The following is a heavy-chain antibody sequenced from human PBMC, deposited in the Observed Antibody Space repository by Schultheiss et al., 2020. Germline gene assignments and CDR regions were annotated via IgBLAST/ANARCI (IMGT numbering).Heavy chain of an antibody. CDR1: GGSISSGGYY. CDR3: ATGAVAAINY. V-gene: IGHV4-39*01. D-gene: IGHD6-19*01. CDR2: IYYSGST. J-gene: IGHJ4*02. Sequence: SETLSLTCTVSGGSISSGGYYWSWIRQHPGKGLEWIGSIYYSGSTYYNPSLKSRVTISVDTSKNQFSLKLSSVTAADTAVYYCATGAVAAINYWGQGTLVTVSS.